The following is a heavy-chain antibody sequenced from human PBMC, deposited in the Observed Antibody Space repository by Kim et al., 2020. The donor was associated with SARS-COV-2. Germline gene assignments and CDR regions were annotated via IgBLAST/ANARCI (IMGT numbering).Heavy chain of an antibody. CDR1: GGSFSGYY. CDR3: ATSRLRWVFDY. CDR2: INHSGST. D-gene: IGHD4-17*01. J-gene: IGHJ4*02. Sequence: SETLSLTCAVYGGSFSGYYWSWIRQPPGKGLEWIGEINHSGSTNYNPSLKSRVTISVDTSKNQFSLKLSSVTAADTAVYYCATSRLRWVFDYWGQGTLVTVSS. V-gene: IGHV4-34*01.